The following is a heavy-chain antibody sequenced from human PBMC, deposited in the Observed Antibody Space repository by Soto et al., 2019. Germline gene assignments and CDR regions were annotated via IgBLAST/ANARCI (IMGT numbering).Heavy chain of an antibody. CDR3: ARDRITVVGVVIPKAYYGMDG. J-gene: IGHJ6*02. V-gene: IGHV1-69*06. CDR2: IIPIFGTA. CDR1: GGTFSSYA. Sequence: SVKVSCKASGGTFSSYAISWVRQAPGQGLEWMGGIIPIFGTANYAQKFQGRVTITADKSTSTAYMELSSLRSEDTAVYYCARDRITVVGVVIPKAYYGMDGWGQGATVTVAS. D-gene: IGHD3-3*01.